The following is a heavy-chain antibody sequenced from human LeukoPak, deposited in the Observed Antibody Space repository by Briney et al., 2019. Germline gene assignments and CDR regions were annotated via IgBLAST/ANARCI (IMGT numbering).Heavy chain of an antibody. J-gene: IGHJ4*02. Sequence: GGSLRLSCAASGFTFSSYAMSWVRQAPGKGLEWVSAISGSGGSTYYADSVKGRFTIYRDNSKNTLYLQMNSLRAEDTAVYYCAKLFRGRVSSGWYYFDYWGQGTLVTVSS. D-gene: IGHD6-19*01. V-gene: IGHV3-23*01. CDR3: AKLFRGRVSSGWYYFDY. CDR2: ISGSGGST. CDR1: GFTFSSYA.